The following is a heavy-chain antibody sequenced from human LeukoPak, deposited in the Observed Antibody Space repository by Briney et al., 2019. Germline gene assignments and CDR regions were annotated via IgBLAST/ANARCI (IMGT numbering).Heavy chain of an antibody. Sequence: ASVKVSCEASGYTFTSYGINWVRQAPGQGLEWMGWISAFNGYTKYAQKFQGRVTMTTDTSTSTAYMELRSLRSDDTAVYYCARDRSPRQYYDTSDYHGAAAYWGQGTVVTVSS. J-gene: IGHJ4*02. V-gene: IGHV1-18*01. D-gene: IGHD3-22*01. CDR3: ARDRSPRQYYDTSDYHGAAAY. CDR2: ISAFNGYT. CDR1: GYTFTSYG.